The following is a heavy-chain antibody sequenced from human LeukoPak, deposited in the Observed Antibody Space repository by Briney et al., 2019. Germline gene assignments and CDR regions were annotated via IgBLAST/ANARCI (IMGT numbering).Heavy chain of an antibody. CDR2: IYHSGST. CDR3: ARGYRISEIRFFEWLLDY. D-gene: IGHD3-3*01. CDR1: GYSISSDNY. V-gene: IGHV4-38-2*01. Sequence: PSETLSLTCAVSGYSISSDNYWVWIRQPPGQGLEWTGGIYHSGSTYYNPSLKSRVTMSVDTSKNQFSLKLSSVTAADTAVYYCARGYRISEIRFFEWLLDYWGEGYLVTVSS. J-gene: IGHJ4*02.